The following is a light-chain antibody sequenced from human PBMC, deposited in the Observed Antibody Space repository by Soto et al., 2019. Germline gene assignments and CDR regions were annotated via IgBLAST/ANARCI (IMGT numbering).Light chain of an antibody. V-gene: IGKV4-1*01. Sequence: DIVMTQSPDSLTVSLGERATIRCKSSQSLLYRSNNKNYLAWYQQKPGQSPKLLVYWASTRESGVPARFSGSGSGTDFTLIISSLQAEDVCVYFCQQYAYPPWTVGQGTKVDIK. CDR2: WAS. J-gene: IGKJ1*01. CDR3: QQYAYPPWT. CDR1: QSLLYRSNNKNY.